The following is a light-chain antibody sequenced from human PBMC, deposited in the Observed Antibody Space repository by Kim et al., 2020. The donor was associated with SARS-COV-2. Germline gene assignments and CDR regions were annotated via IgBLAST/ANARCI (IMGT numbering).Light chain of an antibody. J-gene: IGKJ1*01. V-gene: IGKV1-5*03. Sequence: DIQMTQSPSTLSASVGDSVTITCRASQSINIWLAWYQQKPVKAPKLLIYKASTLQSGVPSRFSGSGFGTEFTLTIDSLQPDDFATYYCQHYNSFSTFGQGTKVDIK. CDR3: QHYNSFST. CDR2: KAS. CDR1: QSINIW.